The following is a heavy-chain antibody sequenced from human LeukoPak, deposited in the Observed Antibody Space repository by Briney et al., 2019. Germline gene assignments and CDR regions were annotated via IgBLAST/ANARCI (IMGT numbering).Heavy chain of an antibody. Sequence: ASVKVSCKASGYTFTGYYMHWVRQAPGQGVEWMGWINPNSGGTNYAQKFQGKVTMTRDTSSSTAYMELSRLRSDDTAVYYCARSRYSSSSDYWGQGTLVTVSS. CDR2: INPNSGGT. D-gene: IGHD6-13*01. V-gene: IGHV1-2*02. CDR1: GYTFTGYY. J-gene: IGHJ4*02. CDR3: ARSRYSSSSDY.